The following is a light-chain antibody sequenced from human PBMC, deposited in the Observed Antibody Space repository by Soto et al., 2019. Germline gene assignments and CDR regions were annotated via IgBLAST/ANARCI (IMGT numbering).Light chain of an antibody. CDR3: SSYTSSSPYV. J-gene: IGLJ1*01. Sequence: SVLTQPASVSASPGQSITISCTGTSSDIGTYNYVSWFQQYPGKTPKLMLYEVNNRPSGVSDRFSGSKSGNTASLTISGLQAEDDADYYCSSYTSSSPYVFGTGTKVTVL. CDR2: EVN. CDR1: SSDIGTYNY. V-gene: IGLV2-14*01.